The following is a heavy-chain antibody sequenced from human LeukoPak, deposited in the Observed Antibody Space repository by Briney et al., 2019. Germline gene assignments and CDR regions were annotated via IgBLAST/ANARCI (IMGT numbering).Heavy chain of an antibody. D-gene: IGHD5-18*01. CDR1: GFTFSSYS. V-gene: IGHV3-21*04. CDR3: AKARPGYANDY. Sequence: GGSLRLSCAASGFTFSSYSMNWVRQAPGKGLEWVSSISSSSSYIYYADSVKGRFTISRDNSKNTLYLQMNSLRAEDTAIFYCAKARPGYANDYWGQGILVTVSS. CDR2: ISSSSSYI. J-gene: IGHJ4*02.